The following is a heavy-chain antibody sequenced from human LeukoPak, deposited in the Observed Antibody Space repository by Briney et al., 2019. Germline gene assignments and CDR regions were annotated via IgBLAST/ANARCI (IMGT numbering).Heavy chain of an antibody. Sequence: SETLSLTCTVSGGSVGSGTYYWSWIRQSPGKGLEWIGNVYYSGSAYYNPSLKSRATMSVDTSKNQFSLKLSSVTAADTAVYYCASLTAGDAFDIWGQGTMVTVSS. CDR3: ASLTAGDAFDI. CDR2: VYYSGSA. D-gene: IGHD6-13*01. J-gene: IGHJ3*02. V-gene: IGHV4-39*07. CDR1: GGSVGSGTYY.